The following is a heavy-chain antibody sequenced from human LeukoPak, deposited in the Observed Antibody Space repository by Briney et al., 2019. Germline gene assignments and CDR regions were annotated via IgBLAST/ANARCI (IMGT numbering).Heavy chain of an antibody. CDR1: GGSISGYY. D-gene: IGHD1-26*01. Sequence: KPSETLSLTCTVSGGSISGYYWSWIRQPPGKGLEWIAYIYNSVTTNYNPSLKSRVTISIDTSNNQFSLRLSSVTAADTAVYYCARHNKVSGSYPLDPWGQGTLVTVSS. CDR2: IYNSVTT. CDR3: ARHNKVSGSYPLDP. J-gene: IGHJ5*02. V-gene: IGHV4-59*08.